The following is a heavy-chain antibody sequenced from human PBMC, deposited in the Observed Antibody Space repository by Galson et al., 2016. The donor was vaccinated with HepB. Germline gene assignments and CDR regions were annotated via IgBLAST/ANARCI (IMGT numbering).Heavy chain of an antibody. Sequence: SLRLSCAASGFTFTSCAMSWVRQAPGKGLEWVSAISGSNTYYADSVKGRFTISRDISKNTLYLQMNSLRAEDTAVYYCAKIYSQGYYDSSGAYSYFDYWGQGTLVTVSS. CDR1: GFTFTSCA. D-gene: IGHD3-22*01. CDR2: ISGSNT. J-gene: IGHJ4*02. V-gene: IGHV3-23*01. CDR3: AKIYSQGYYDSSGAYSYFDY.